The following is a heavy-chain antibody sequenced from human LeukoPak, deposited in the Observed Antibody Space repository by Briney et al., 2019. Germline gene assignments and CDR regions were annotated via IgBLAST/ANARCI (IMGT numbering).Heavy chain of an antibody. Sequence: PSETLSLTCTVSGGSISTYYWSWIRQPPGKGLEWIGYIYYSGSTNYNPSLKSRVTMSVDTSKNQFSLKLSSVTAADTAVYYCARDDYYYDSSGYYSNWGQGTLVTVSS. D-gene: IGHD3-22*01. CDR1: GGSISTYY. V-gene: IGHV4-59*12. CDR2: IYYSGST. J-gene: IGHJ4*02. CDR3: ARDDYYYDSSGYYSN.